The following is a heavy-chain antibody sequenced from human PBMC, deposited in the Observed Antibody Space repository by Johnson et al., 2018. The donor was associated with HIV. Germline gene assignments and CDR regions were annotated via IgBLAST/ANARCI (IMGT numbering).Heavy chain of an antibody. CDR2: IKQDGSEK. Sequence: VQLVESGGGLVKPGGSLTLSCAASGFTFSDYYMSWIRQAPGKGLEWVANIKQDGSEKYYVDSVKGRFTISIDNAKNSLYLQMNSLRAEDTALYYCARPPGSTWNSAAFDIWGQGTMVTVSS. CDR1: GFTFSDYY. V-gene: IGHV3-7*03. J-gene: IGHJ3*02. CDR3: ARPPGSTWNSAAFDI. D-gene: IGHD6-13*01.